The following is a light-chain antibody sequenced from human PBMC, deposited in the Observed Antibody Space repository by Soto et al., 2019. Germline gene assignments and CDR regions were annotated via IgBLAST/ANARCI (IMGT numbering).Light chain of an antibody. Sequence: DIQMTQSPSSLSASVGDRVTITCRASQSISSYLNWYQQKPGKAPKLLIYAASSLQSGVPSRFSGSGSGTDFTLTISSLQPEDFATYYCQQSYCTRSITFGQGTRLEIK. V-gene: IGKV1-39*01. J-gene: IGKJ5*01. CDR3: QQSYCTRSIT. CDR2: AAS. CDR1: QSISSY.